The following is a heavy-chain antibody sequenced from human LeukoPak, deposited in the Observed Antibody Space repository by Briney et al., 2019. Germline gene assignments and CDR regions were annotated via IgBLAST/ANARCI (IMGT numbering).Heavy chain of an antibody. CDR3: AKEGSRDYYDSSGYPVDY. CDR1: GFTLSNYG. V-gene: IGHV3-23*01. J-gene: IGHJ4*02. Sequence: PGGSLRLSCAASGFTLSNYGMSWVRQAPGKGLECVSAISGSGGSTYYADSVKGRFTISRDNSKNTLYLQMNSLRAEDTAVYYCAKEGSRDYYDSSGYPVDYWGQGTLVTVSS. CDR2: ISGSGGST. D-gene: IGHD3-22*01.